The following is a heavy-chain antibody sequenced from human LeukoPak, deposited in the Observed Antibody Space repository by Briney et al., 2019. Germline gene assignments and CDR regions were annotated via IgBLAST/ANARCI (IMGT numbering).Heavy chain of an antibody. CDR2: IYTSGST. D-gene: IGHD3-10*01. Sequence: PSETLSLTCTVSGGSISSDSYYWSWIRQPAGKGLEWIGRIYTSGSTNYNPSLKSRVTISVDTSKNQFSLKLSSVTAADTAVYYCARTRYYYNSRSYGAPYYFDYWGQGTLVTVSS. CDR1: GGSISSDSYY. CDR3: ARTRYYYNSRSYGAPYYFDY. J-gene: IGHJ4*02. V-gene: IGHV4-61*02.